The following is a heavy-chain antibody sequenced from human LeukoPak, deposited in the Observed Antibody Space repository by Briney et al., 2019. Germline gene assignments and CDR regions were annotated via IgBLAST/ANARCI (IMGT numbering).Heavy chain of an antibody. Sequence: PGGSLRLSCAASGFTFSSYWMHWVRQAPGKVLVWVSRINSDGSSTNYADSVKGRFTISRDNAKNTLYLQMNSLRAEDTAVCYCARGSSGWYGIDYWGQGALVNVSS. V-gene: IGHV3-74*01. D-gene: IGHD6-19*01. CDR2: INSDGSST. J-gene: IGHJ4*02. CDR1: GFTFSSYW. CDR3: ARGSSGWYGIDY.